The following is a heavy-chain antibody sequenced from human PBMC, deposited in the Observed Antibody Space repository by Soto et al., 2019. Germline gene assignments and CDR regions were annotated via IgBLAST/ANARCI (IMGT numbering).Heavy chain of an antibody. D-gene: IGHD6-13*01. Sequence: GESLKISCKGSGYSFTSYWISWVRQMPGKGLEWMGRIDPSDSYTNYSPSFQGHVTISADKSISTAYLQWSSLKAADTAMYYCARQIPSYSSSWYPSWGQGTLVTVSS. J-gene: IGHJ4*02. V-gene: IGHV5-10-1*01. CDR3: ARQIPSYSSSWYPS. CDR2: IDPSDSYT. CDR1: GYSFTSYW.